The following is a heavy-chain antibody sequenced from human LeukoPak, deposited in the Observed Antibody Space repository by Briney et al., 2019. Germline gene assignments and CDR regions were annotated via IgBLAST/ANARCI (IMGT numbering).Heavy chain of an antibody. CDR3: AAQQWLVTNYDY. Sequence: GGSLRLSCAASGFTFSTYAMHWVRQAPGKGLEWVAVISYDVSKTYYADSVKGRFTISRDKSKNTLYLQMNSLRAEDTAVYYCAAQQWLVTNYDYWGQGTLVTVSS. D-gene: IGHD6-19*01. CDR2: ISYDVSKT. CDR1: GFTFSTYA. J-gene: IGHJ4*02. V-gene: IGHV3-30*04.